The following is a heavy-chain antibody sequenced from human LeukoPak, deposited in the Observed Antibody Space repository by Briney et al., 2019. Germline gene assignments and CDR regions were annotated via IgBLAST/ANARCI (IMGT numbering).Heavy chain of an antibody. J-gene: IGHJ4*02. D-gene: IGHD1-26*01. Sequence: GGSLRLSCAASGFTFSNAWMNWVRQAPGKGLEWVAVISYDGSNKYYADSVKGRFTISRDNSKNTLYLQMNSLRGEDTAVYYCARDLTREWDLHWGQGTLVTVSS. V-gene: IGHV3-30-3*01. CDR3: ARDLTREWDLH. CDR1: GFTFSNAW. CDR2: ISYDGSNK.